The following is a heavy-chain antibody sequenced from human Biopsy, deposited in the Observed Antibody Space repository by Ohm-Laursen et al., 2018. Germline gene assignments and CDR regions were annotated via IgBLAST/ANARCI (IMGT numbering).Heavy chain of an antibody. V-gene: IGHV1-2*02. CDR1: GYTLTALS. D-gene: IGHD2-8*01. CDR2: INCKTGAT. CDR3: ARDPLNGHKHFDY. Sequence: GASVKASCKISGYTLTALSIHWMRQAPGQGLEWLGYINCKTGATNYAQKLQGTVTMTRDTSISTAYLALGSLRSADTAIYYCARDPLNGHKHFDYWGQGSLVTVSS. J-gene: IGHJ4*02.